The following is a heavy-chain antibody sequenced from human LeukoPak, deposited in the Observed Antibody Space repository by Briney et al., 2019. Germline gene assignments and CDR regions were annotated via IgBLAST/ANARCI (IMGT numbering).Heavy chain of an antibody. Sequence: PGGSLRLSCAASGFTFSSYSMNWVRQAPGKGLEWVSYISSSSSTIYYADSVKGRFTISRDNAKNSLYLQMNSLRDEDTAVYYGARDSCTYYDILTGPDAFDIWGQGTMVTVSS. D-gene: IGHD3-9*01. CDR2: ISSSSSTI. V-gene: IGHV3-48*02. CDR1: GFTFSSYS. J-gene: IGHJ3*02. CDR3: ARDSCTYYDILTGPDAFDI.